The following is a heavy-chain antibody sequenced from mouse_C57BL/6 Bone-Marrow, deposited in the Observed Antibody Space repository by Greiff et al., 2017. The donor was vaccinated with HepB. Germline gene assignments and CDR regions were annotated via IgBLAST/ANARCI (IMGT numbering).Heavy chain of an antibody. Sequence: VQGVESGAELVRPGTSVKVSCKASGYAFTNYLIEWVKQRPGQGLEWIGVINPGSGGTNYNEKFKGKATLTADKSSSTAYMQLSSLTSEDSAVYFCARDYYGSSYLSWFAYWGQGTLVTVSA. V-gene: IGHV1-54*01. CDR1: GYAFTNYL. D-gene: IGHD1-1*01. CDR3: ARDYYGSSYLSWFAY. J-gene: IGHJ3*01. CDR2: INPGSGGT.